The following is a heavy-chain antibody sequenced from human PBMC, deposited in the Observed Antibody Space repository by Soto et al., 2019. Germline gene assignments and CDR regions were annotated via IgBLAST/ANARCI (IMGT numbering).Heavy chain of an antibody. J-gene: IGHJ5*02. V-gene: IGHV1-69*17. CDR2: IIPIFGVA. CDR3: ARGGFFRQGYCSTASCLHRWFDT. CDR1: GGSFSNYS. Sequence: QVQLVQSGAEAKVPGSSVKVSCKASGGSFSNYSITWVRQAPGQGLQWMGGIIPIFGVAHYPQNFQGRVAITADHSTSTAYMELSRLRSEDTAVYYCARGGFFRQGYCSTASCLHRWFDTWGQGTLVTVSS. D-gene: IGHD2-2*01.